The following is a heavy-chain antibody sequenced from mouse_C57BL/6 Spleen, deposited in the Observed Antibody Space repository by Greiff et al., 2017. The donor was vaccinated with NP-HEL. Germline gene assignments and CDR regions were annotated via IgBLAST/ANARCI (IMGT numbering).Heavy chain of an antibody. D-gene: IGHD4-1*01. CDR3: ARPLTGPFAY. CDR2: ISNGGGST. J-gene: IGHJ3*01. CDR1: GFTFSDYY. V-gene: IGHV5-12*01. Sequence: EVKLVESGGGLVQPGGSLKLSCAASGFTFSDYYMYWVRQTPEKRLEWVAYISNGGGSTYYPDTVKGRFTISRDNAKNTLYLQMSRLKSEDTAMYYCARPLTGPFAYWGQGTLVTVSA.